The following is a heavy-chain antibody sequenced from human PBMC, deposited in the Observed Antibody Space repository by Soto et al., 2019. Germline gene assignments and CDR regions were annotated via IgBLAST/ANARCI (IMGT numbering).Heavy chain of an antibody. Sequence: QLQLQESGPGLLKPSETLSLTCTVSGDSISTSNYYWSWIRQSPGKGLVWIGSVFYSGSSYYNPSLKTRVTISVDASRNQFSLRVNSVTAADTAVYYCASRKREEICSSGNCYFTYWGQGTLVTVSS. D-gene: IGHD2-2*01. CDR2: VFYSGSS. CDR3: ASRKREEICSSGNCYFTY. CDR1: GDSISTSNYY. J-gene: IGHJ4*02. V-gene: IGHV4-39*01.